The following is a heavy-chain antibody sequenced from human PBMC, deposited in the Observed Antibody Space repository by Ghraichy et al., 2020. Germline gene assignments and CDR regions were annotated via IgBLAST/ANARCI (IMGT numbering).Heavy chain of an antibody. J-gene: IGHJ6*02. CDR1: GFSFSSYS. V-gene: IGHV3-21*01. CDR2: ISISSSYI. D-gene: IGHD4-23*01. CDR3: ARAVGYYYYGMDV. Sequence: LSLTCAASGFSFSSYSMNWVRQAPGKGLEWVSYISISSSYIYYADSVRGRFTISRDNAKNSLYLQMNSLRAEDTAVYHCARAVGYYYYGMDVWGQGTTVTVSS.